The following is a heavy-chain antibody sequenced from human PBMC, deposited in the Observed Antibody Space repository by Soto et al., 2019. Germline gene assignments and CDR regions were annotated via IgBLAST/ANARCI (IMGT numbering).Heavy chain of an antibody. CDR1: GGTFSSYA. CDR3: ARGKYSTDDYYCSSTSCYAFDI. CDR2: IIPIFGTA. J-gene: IGHJ3*02. Sequence: ASVKVSCKASGGTFSSYAISWVRQAPGQGLEWMGGIIPIFGTANYAQKFQGRVTITADESTSTAYMELSSLRSEDTAGYYCARGKYSTDDYYCSSTSCYAFDIWGQGTMVTVSS. D-gene: IGHD2-2*01. V-gene: IGHV1-69*13.